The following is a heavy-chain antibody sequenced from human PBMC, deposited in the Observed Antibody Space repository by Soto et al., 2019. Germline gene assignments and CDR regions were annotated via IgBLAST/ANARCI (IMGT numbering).Heavy chain of an antibody. J-gene: IGHJ4*02. CDR1: GFTFSGDW. CDR2: INSGGSGT. V-gene: IGHV3-74*01. Sequence: GGSLRPSCAASGFTFSGDWMHWVRQTPEKGLVWVSHINSGGSGTSDADSVKGRFTISRDNAKNTLYLQMNSLRVEDTAVYYCARAADFNYGGNTGFYYRGRGTLGTLSS. CDR3: ARAADFNYGGNTGFYY. D-gene: IGHD4-17*01.